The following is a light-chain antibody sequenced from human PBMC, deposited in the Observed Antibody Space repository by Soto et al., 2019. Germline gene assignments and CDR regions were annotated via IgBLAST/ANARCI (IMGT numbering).Light chain of an antibody. Sequence: EIVMTQSPATLSVSPGERATLSCRARQSVGSNLAWYQQKPGQAPRLLIYGASTRAAGIPARFSGSGSGTEFTLTISSLQSEDVAVYFCQQYNNRWTFGPGTKVEIK. CDR3: QQYNNRWT. V-gene: IGKV3-15*01. CDR1: QSVGSN. CDR2: GAS. J-gene: IGKJ1*01.